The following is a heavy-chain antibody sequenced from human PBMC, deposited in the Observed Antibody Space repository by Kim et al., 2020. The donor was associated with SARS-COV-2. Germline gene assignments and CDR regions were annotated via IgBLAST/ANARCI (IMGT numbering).Heavy chain of an antibody. CDR1: GFTVRSNY. D-gene: IGHD6-6*01. Sequence: GGTLRLTCAASGFTVRSNYMSWVRQAPGKGLEWVSLIYTGGGTYYADSVKGRFTISRDDSENKVYLQMNSLRVEDTAVYYCATDCWYSSSSIVDYWGQG. V-gene: IGHV3-66*01. J-gene: IGHJ4*02. CDR2: IYTGGGT. CDR3: ATDCWYSSSSIVDY.